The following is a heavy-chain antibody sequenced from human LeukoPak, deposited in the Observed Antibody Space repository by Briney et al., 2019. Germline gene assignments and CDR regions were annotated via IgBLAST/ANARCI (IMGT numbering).Heavy chain of an antibody. Sequence: GASVKVSCKASGGTFSSYAISWVRQAPGQGLEWMGRIIPILGIANYAQKFQGRVTITADKSTSTAYVELRSLRSEDTAVYYCARLGDGGYYYDSSGYYSSQAVFDYWGQGTLVTVSS. CDR1: GGTFSSYA. D-gene: IGHD3-22*01. CDR2: IIPILGIA. J-gene: IGHJ4*02. V-gene: IGHV1-69*04. CDR3: ARLGDGGYYYDSSGYYSSQAVFDY.